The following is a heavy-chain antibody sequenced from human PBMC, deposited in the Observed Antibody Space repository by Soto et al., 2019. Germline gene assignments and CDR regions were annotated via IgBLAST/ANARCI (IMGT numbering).Heavy chain of an antibody. CDR1: GFSLSTSGVG. D-gene: IGHD6-13*01. CDR2: IYWDDDK. CDR3: ARRIAAAGTFWFDP. V-gene: IGHV2-5*02. Sequence: QITLKESGPTLVKPTQTLTLTCTFSGFSLSTSGVGVGWIRQPPGKALEWLALIYWDDDKRYSTSLKSRLTITKDTSKNQVVLTMTNMDPVDTATYFCARRIAAAGTFWFDPWGQGTLVTVSS. J-gene: IGHJ5*02.